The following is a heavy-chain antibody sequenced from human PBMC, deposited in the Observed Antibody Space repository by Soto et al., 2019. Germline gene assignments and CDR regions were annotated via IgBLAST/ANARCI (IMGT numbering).Heavy chain of an antibody. J-gene: IGHJ6*01. V-gene: IGHV4-34*01. CDR2: INHSGST. CDR3: AREGEVVVPAAIWGYYYYCMDV. CDR1: GGSFSGYY. Sequence: SETLSLTCAVYGGSFSGYYWSWIRQPPGKGLEWIGEINHSGSTNYNPSLKSRVTISVDTSKNQFSLKLSSVTAADTAVYYCAREGEVVVPAAIWGYYYYCMDVWRQGHTFPVS. D-gene: IGHD2-2*01.